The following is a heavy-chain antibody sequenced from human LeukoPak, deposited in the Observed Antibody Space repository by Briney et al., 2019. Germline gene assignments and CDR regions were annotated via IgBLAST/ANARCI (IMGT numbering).Heavy chain of an antibody. CDR1: GCPISSYD. CDR3: ARAFWSGPLDY. V-gene: IGHV4-59*12. Sequence: SGTLSLTWTVSGCPISSYDLSWIRQPPGKGLEWVGYIQYSGSTNYNPSLKSRGTTSVGTYHNQSSLKLSAGTAADTSVYYCARAFWSGPLDYWGQGTLVTVPS. J-gene: IGHJ4*02. CDR2: IQYSGST. D-gene: IGHD3-3*01.